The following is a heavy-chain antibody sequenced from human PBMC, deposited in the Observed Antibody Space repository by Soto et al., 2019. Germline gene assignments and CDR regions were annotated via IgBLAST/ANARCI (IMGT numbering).Heavy chain of an antibody. CDR3: ARDAFVVEKGYYYSCIDV. J-gene: IGHJ6*02. CDR1: GGSISSGDYY. V-gene: IGHV4-30-4*01. D-gene: IGHD3-10*01. Sequence: SETLSLTCTVSGGSISSGDYYWSWIRQPPGKGLEWIEYIYYSGSTYYNPSLKSRVTISVDTSKNQFSLKLSSATAADTAVYYCARDAFVVEKGYYYSCIDVCDQGTTVTVSS. CDR2: IYYSGST.